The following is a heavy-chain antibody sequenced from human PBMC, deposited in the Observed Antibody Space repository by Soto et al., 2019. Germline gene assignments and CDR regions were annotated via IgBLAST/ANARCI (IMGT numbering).Heavy chain of an antibody. D-gene: IGHD3-3*01. CDR1: GGTFSSYA. Sequence: ASVKVSCKASGGTFSSYAISWVRQAPGQGLEWMGGIIPIFGTANYAQKFQGRVTITADKSTSTAYMELSSLRSEDTAVYYCARVVTIFRCDGMDVWGQGATVTVS. CDR3: ARVVTIFRCDGMDV. J-gene: IGHJ6*02. V-gene: IGHV1-69*06. CDR2: IIPIFGTA.